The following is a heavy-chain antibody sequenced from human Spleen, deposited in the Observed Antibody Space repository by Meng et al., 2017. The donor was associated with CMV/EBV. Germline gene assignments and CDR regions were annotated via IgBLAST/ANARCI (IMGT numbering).Heavy chain of an antibody. CDR1: AGSISSYY. CDR3: AREGIAAPHFEY. V-gene: IGHV4-4*07. D-gene: IGHD6-13*01. CDR2: IYTSGST. J-gene: IGHJ4*02. Sequence: QVPLPESGPGLVQPSETLSLTFTVAAGSISSYYWSWIRQPAGKGLEWIGRIYTSGSTNYNPSLKSRVTMSVDTSKNQFSLKLSSVTAADTAVYYCAREGIAAPHFEYWGQGTLVTVSS.